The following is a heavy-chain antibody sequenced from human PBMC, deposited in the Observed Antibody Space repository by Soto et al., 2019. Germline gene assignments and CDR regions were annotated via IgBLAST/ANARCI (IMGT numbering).Heavy chain of an antibody. Sequence: GGSLRLSCAASGFSFSNYAMSWVRQGPGKGLEWVSSISGGGLITYYADSVRGRFTISRDNSRNTLYLQMDTLSAEDTGDYYCAKGRPYCSSGTCPFDYWGQGTLVTVSS. J-gene: IGHJ4*02. CDR2: ISGGGLIT. V-gene: IGHV3-23*01. CDR3: AKGRPYCSSGTCPFDY. D-gene: IGHD2-15*01. CDR1: GFSFSNYA.